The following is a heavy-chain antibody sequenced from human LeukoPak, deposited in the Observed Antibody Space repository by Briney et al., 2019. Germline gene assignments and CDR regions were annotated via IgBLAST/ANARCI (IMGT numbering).Heavy chain of an antibody. V-gene: IGHV3-23*01. J-gene: IGHJ4*02. D-gene: IGHD2-21*01. CDR1: GFTFSGYA. Sequence: TGGSLRLSCAASGFTFSGYAMSWVRQAPGKGLEWVSAISASGGNTYYADSVKGRFAISRDNAKNTLYLQMNSLRGDDTARYYCARSRGIARLDYWGQGTLVTVSS. CDR2: ISASGGNT. CDR3: ARSRGIARLDY.